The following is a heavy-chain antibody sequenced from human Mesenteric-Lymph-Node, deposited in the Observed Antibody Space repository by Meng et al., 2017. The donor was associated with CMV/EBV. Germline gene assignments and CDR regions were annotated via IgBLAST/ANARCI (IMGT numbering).Heavy chain of an antibody. J-gene: IGHJ4*02. Sequence: GESLKISCAASGFTFSNYWMSWVRQAPGKGLEWVANIKEDGSEKYYVDSVKGRFTISRDNAKNSLFLQMSSLRAEDTAVYYCERERATYDFWSGYYRLDYWGQGTLVTVSS. CDR3: ERERATYDFWSGYYRLDY. V-gene: IGHV3-7*01. D-gene: IGHD3-3*01. CDR2: IKEDGSEK. CDR1: GFTFSNYW.